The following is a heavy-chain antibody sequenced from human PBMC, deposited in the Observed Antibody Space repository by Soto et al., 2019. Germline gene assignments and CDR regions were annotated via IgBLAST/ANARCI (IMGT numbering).Heavy chain of an antibody. Sequence: GGSLRLSCAASGFTFSGSTLHWVRQASGKGLEWVGRIGSKANNYAAAYAVSLKGRFTTSRDESKNSVYLQMNSLKTEDTAVYYCVRATYFSDSSGYTRCFDYWGQGTLVTVSS. CDR1: GFTFSGST. CDR2: IGSKANNYAA. V-gene: IGHV3-73*01. D-gene: IGHD3-22*01. CDR3: VRATYFSDSSGYTRCFDY. J-gene: IGHJ4*02.